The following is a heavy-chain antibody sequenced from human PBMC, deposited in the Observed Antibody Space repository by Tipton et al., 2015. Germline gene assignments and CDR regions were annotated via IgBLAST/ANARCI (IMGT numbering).Heavy chain of an antibody. CDR3: ARRVAVADTADY. CDR1: RGSISSSSYY. Sequence: TLSLTCTVSRGSISSSSYYWGWIRQPPGKGLEWIGSIYYSGKTYYNPSLKSRVTISVDTPKNHFSLKLSSVTAADTAVYYCARRVAVADTADYWGQGTLVTVSS. V-gene: IGHV4-39*02. J-gene: IGHJ4*02. CDR2: IYYSGKT. D-gene: IGHD6-19*01.